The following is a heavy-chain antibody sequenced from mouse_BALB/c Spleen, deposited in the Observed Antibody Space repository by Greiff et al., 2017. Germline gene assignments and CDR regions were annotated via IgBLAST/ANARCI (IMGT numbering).Heavy chain of an antibody. CDR3: NARAVVAPGAMDY. D-gene: IGHD1-1*01. CDR1: GFNIKDYY. CDR2: IDPENGDT. V-gene: IGHV14-4*02. Sequence: VQLKQSGAELVRSGASVKLSCTASGFNIKDYYMHWVKQRPEQGLEWIGWIDPENGDTEYAPKFQGKATMTADTSSNTAYLQLSSLTSEDTAVYYCNARAVVAPGAMDYWGQGTSVTVSS. J-gene: IGHJ4*01.